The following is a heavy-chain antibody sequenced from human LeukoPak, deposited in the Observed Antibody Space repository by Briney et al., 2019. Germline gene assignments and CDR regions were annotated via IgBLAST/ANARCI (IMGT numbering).Heavy chain of an antibody. CDR2: MNPNSGNT. J-gene: IGHJ4*02. CDR1: GYTFTSYD. D-gene: IGHD4-17*01. Sequence: ASVKVSCKASGYTFTSYDINWVRQATGQGLEWMGWMNPNSGNTGYTQTFQARVTMTRNTSISTAYLELSNLRSEDTAVYYCARKVHGDYIFDYWGQGTLVTVSS. V-gene: IGHV1-8*01. CDR3: ARKVHGDYIFDY.